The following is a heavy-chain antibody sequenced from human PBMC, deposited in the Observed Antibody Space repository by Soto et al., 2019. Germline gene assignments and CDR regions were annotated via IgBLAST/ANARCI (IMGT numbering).Heavy chain of an antibody. CDR1: GFTFSSYG. CDR2: IKQDGSEK. V-gene: IGHV3-7*01. D-gene: IGHD2-2*01. J-gene: IGHJ6*03. Sequence: PGGSLRLSCAASGFTFSSYGMHWVRQAPGKGLEWVANIKQDGSEKYYVDSVKGRFTISRDNAKNSLYLQMNSLRAEDTAVYYCARDRCSSTSGYLRYYYYYMDVWGKGTTVTVSS. CDR3: ARDRCSSTSGYLRYYYYYMDV.